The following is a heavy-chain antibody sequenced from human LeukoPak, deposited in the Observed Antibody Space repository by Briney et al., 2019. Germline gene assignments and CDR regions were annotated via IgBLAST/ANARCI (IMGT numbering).Heavy chain of an antibody. J-gene: IGHJ5*02. D-gene: IGHD2-15*01. CDR3: ARDPYLAYCSGGSCYGGLDP. CDR2: ISYDGSNK. V-gene: IGHV3-30*04. CDR1: GFTFSSYA. Sequence: PGRSLRLSCAASGFTFSSYAMHWVRQAPGKGLEWVAVISYDGSNKYYADSVKGRFTISRDNSKNTRYLQMNSLRAEDTAVYYCARDPYLAYCSGGSCYGGLDPWGQGTLVTVSS.